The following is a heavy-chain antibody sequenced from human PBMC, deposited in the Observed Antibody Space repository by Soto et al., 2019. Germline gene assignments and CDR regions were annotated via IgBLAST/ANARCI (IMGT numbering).Heavy chain of an antibody. D-gene: IGHD3-3*01. CDR1: GFTFSNAW. V-gene: IGHV3-15*01. Sequence: GGSLRLSCAASGFTFSNAWMSWVRQAPGKGLGWVGRIKSKTDGGTTDYAAPVKGRFTISRDDSKNTLYLQMNSLKTEDTAVYYCTTAPPLTFGVVIIRRPTYYYYMDVWGKGTTVTVSS. J-gene: IGHJ6*03. CDR2: IKSKTDGGTT. CDR3: TTAPPLTFGVVIIRRPTYYYYMDV.